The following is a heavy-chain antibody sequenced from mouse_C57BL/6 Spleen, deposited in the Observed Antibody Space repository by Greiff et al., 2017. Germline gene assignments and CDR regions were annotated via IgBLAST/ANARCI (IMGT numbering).Heavy chain of an antibody. CDR3: ARFEGNYEMDY. V-gene: IGHV1-81*01. Sequence: VQLQQSGAELARPGASVKLSCKASGYTFTSYGISWVKQRTGQGLEWIGEIYPRSGNTYYNEKFKGKATLTADKSSSTAYMVLRSLTSEDSAVYFCARFEGNYEMDYWGQGTSVTVSS. J-gene: IGHJ4*01. CDR2: IYPRSGNT. CDR1: GYTFTSYG. D-gene: IGHD2-1*01.